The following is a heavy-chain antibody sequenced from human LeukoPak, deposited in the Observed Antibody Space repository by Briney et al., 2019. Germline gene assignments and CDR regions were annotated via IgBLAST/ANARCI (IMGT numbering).Heavy chain of an antibody. CDR2: ISWNSGTI. V-gene: IGHV3-9*01. D-gene: IGHD6-19*01. J-gene: IGHJ4*02. CDR3: ARVGGQWLVRFFDY. CDR1: GFTFDDYA. Sequence: GGSLRLSCAASGFTFDDYAMHWVRQTPGKGLEWVSGISWNSGTIGYADSVKGRFTISRDNAKNSLYLQMNSLRAEDTAVYYCARVGGQWLVRFFDYWGQGTLVTVSS.